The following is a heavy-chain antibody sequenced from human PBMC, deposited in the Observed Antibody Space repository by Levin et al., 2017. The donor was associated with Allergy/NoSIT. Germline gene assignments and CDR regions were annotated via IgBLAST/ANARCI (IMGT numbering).Heavy chain of an antibody. J-gene: IGHJ6*02. D-gene: IGHD6-19*01. V-gene: IGHV3-23*01. CDR3: AKDNSGWYYPIHYYGMDV. CDR2: ISGSGGST. Sequence: PGGSLRLSCAASGFTFSSYAMSWVRQAPGKGLEWVSAISGSGGSTYYADSVKGRFTISRDNSKNTLYLQMNSLRAEDTAVYYCAKDNSGWYYPIHYYGMDVWGQGTTVTVSS. CDR1: GFTFSSYA.